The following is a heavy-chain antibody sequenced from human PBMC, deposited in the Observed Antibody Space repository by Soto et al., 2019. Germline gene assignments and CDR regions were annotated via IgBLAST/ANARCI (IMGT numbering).Heavy chain of an antibody. CDR3: ARKDDFWSGSGSFDP. Sequence: QLQLQESGPGLVTRSETLSLTCTVSGGSISSSRYCWGWIRQPPGKGLEWIGSIYDNGFTYYNPSLKSRVTISVDTSRNQYSLKLNSVTTEDTAAYFCARKDDFWSGSGSFDPWGQGTLVTVSS. CDR2: IYDNGFT. V-gene: IGHV4-39*01. D-gene: IGHD3-3*01. CDR1: GGSISSSRYC. J-gene: IGHJ5*02.